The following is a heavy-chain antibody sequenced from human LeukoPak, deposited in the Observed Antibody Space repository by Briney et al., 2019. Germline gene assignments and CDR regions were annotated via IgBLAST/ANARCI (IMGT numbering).Heavy chain of an antibody. CDR2: ISSSSSYI. V-gene: IGHV3-21*01. CDR3: ARGVGQWLVFFDY. D-gene: IGHD6-19*01. J-gene: IGHJ4*02. CDR1: RFTFSSYG. Sequence: PGGSLRLSCAASRFTFSSYGMHWVRQAPGKGLEWVSSISSSSSYIYYADSVKGRFTISRDNAKNSLYLQMNSLRAEDTAVYYCARGVGQWLVFFDYWGQGTLVTVSS.